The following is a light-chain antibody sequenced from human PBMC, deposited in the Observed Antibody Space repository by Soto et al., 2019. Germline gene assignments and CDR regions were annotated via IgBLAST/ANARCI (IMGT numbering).Light chain of an antibody. V-gene: IGLV2-14*01. CDR1: SSDIGAYDS. J-gene: IGLJ1*01. CDR3: SSYTSTNTQV. CDR2: EVS. Sequence: VLTQPASVSGSPGQSIAISCTGSSSDIGAYDSVSWYQQHPGKAPRLVIYEVSDRPSGVSNRFSGSKSGNTASVTISGLQAEDEADYYCSSYTSTNTQVFGTGTKVTVL.